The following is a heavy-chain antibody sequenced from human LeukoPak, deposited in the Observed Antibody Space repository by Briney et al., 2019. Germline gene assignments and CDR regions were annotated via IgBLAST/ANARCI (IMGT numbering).Heavy chain of an antibody. CDR2: ISSSSSYT. D-gene: IGHD3-10*01. V-gene: IGHV3-21*01. CDR1: GFTLSIFN. Sequence: GGSLRLSRAASGFTLSIFNMNWVSPAPGKGLVCVSSISSSSSYTYYADSVKGRFTISRDNTPNSLYLQMNSLTAEDTAVYYGASTYGSGSLYWGHRTLVTVSS. CDR3: ASTYGSGSLY. J-gene: IGHJ4*01.